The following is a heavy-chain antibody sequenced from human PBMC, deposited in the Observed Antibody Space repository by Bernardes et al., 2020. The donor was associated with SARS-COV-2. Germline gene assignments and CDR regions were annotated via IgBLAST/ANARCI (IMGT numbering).Heavy chain of an antibody. Sequence: GGSLRLSCAASGFTFSNAWMSWVRQAPGKGREWVGRIKSKTDGGTTDYAAPVKGRFTIARDDSKNTLYLQMNSLKTEDTAVYYCTTDATITTYYYYYYMDVWGKGTTVTVSS. J-gene: IGHJ6*03. V-gene: IGHV3-15*01. CDR1: GFTFSNAW. D-gene: IGHD3-3*01. CDR3: TTDATITTYYYYYYMDV. CDR2: IKSKTDGGTT.